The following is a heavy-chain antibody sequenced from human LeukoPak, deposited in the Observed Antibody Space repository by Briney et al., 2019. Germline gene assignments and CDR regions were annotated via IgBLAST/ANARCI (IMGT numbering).Heavy chain of an antibody. Sequence: ASVKVSCKASGYTFTSYAIHWMRQAPGQGLEWVGWINAGNGNTKYSQKFQGRVTITRDTSASTAYMELSSLRSEDTAVYYCARYGSVVDTAIFDYWGQGTLVTVSS. V-gene: IGHV1-3*01. D-gene: IGHD5-18*01. CDR1: GYTFTSYA. CDR2: INAGNGNT. J-gene: IGHJ4*02. CDR3: ARYGSVVDTAIFDY.